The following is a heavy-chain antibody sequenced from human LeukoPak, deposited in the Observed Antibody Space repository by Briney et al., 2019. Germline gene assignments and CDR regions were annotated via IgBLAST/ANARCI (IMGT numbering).Heavy chain of an antibody. CDR3: ARHSGAGDYNWFDP. J-gene: IGHJ5*02. V-gene: IGHV4-4*02. CDR1: GASITYY. D-gene: IGHD2-21*01. CDR2: VHRDGYT. Sequence: SETLSLTCAVSGASITYYWSWVRQPPGKGLEWIGEVHRDGYTNYNPSLKSRVTMSVDKSKNQFSLKLSSVTAADTAMYYCARHSGAGDYNWFDPWGRGTLVTVSS.